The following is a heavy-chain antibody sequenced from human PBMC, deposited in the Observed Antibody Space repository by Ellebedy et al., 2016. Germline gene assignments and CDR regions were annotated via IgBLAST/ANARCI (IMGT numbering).Heavy chain of an antibody. CDR2: IWYDGSNK. V-gene: IGHV3-33*01. D-gene: IGHD3-10*01. J-gene: IGHJ6*02. Sequence: GESLKISXAASGFTFSSYGMHWVRQAPGKGLEWVAVIWYDGSNKYYADSVKGRFTISRDNSKNTLYLQMNSLRAEDTAVYYCARAYYYGSGSYYLNYYYGMDVWGQGTTVTVSS. CDR1: GFTFSSYG. CDR3: ARAYYYGSGSYYLNYYYGMDV.